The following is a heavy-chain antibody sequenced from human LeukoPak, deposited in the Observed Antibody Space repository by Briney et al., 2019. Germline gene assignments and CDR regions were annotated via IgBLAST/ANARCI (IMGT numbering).Heavy chain of an antibody. CDR2: INPAGSET. D-gene: IGHD2-15*01. J-gene: IGHJ4*02. V-gene: IGHV3-7*01. CDR3: ARFGYVAAVDV. Sequence: PGGSLRLSCAASGFSFSAYWMTWVRQPPGTGLEWVANINPAGSETYYVDPVKGRFSISRDNAKKLVYLQMNSLRAEDTAVYHCARFGYVAAVDVWGQGTPVTVSS. CDR1: GFSFSAYW.